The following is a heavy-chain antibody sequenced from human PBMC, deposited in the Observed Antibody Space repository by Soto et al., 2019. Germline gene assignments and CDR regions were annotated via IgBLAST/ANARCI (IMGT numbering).Heavy chain of an antibody. Sequence: SETLSLTCTVSGGSISSYYWSWIRQPPGKGLEWIGYIYYSGSTNYNPSLKSRVTISVDTSKNQFSLKLSSVTAADTAVYYCARRNNWNDAFDYWGQGTLVTVSS. CDR1: GGSISSYY. CDR2: IYYSGST. J-gene: IGHJ4*02. D-gene: IGHD1-1*01. CDR3: ARRNNWNDAFDY. V-gene: IGHV4-59*01.